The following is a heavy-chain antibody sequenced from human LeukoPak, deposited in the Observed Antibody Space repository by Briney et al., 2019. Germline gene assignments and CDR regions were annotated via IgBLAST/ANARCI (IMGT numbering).Heavy chain of an antibody. CDR2: INPNSGGT. CDR3: ARERIAAAGTYQLEFDY. Sequence: ASVKVSCKASGYTFTGYYMHWVRQAPGQGLEWMGWINPNSGGTNYAQKFQGRVTMTRDTSISTAYMELSRLRSGDTAVYYCARERIAAAGTYQLEFDYWGQGTLVTVSS. J-gene: IGHJ4*02. D-gene: IGHD6-13*01. V-gene: IGHV1-2*02. CDR1: GYTFTGYY.